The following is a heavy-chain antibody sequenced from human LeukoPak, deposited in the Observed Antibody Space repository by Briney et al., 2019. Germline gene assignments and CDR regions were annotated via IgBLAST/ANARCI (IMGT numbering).Heavy chain of an antibody. CDR3: AKKLGVGYYYDSSGYYLDY. CDR2: ISGSGGST. Sequence: GGSLRLSCAASGFTFSSYATSWVRQAPGKGLEWVSGISGSGGSTYYADSLKGRFTISRDNSKNTLYLQMNSLRAEDTAVYYCAKKLGVGYYYDSSGYYLDYWGQGTLVTVSS. CDR1: GFTFSSYA. D-gene: IGHD3-22*01. V-gene: IGHV3-23*01. J-gene: IGHJ4*02.